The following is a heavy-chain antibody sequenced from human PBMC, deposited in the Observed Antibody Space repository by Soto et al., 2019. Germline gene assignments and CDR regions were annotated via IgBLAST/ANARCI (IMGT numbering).Heavy chain of an antibody. CDR1: GFTFSNAW. Sequence: EVQLVESGGGLVKPGGSLRLSCAASGFTFSNAWMNWVRQAPGKGLEWVGRIKSKTDGGTTDYAAHVKGRFTISRDDSKNTLYQQMNSLNTGSTGVYCCASFSGGNRDYWGQGTLVIVSS. CDR2: IKSKTDGGTT. J-gene: IGHJ4*02. V-gene: IGHV3-15*07. D-gene: IGHD2-15*01. CDR3: ASFSGGNRDY.